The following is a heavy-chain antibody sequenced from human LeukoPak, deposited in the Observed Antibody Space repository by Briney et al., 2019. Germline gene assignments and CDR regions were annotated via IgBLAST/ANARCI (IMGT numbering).Heavy chain of an antibody. CDR2: IYYSGST. CDR1: GGSISSGGYY. Sequence: PSQTLSLTCTVSGGSISSGGYYWSWIRQHPGKCLEWIGYIYYSGSTYYNPSLKSRVTISVDTSKNQFSLKLSSVTAADTAVYYCARDFRKDCSGGSCYWFDPWGQGTLVTVSS. CDR3: ARDFRKDCSGGSCYWFDP. J-gene: IGHJ5*02. D-gene: IGHD2-15*01. V-gene: IGHV4-31*03.